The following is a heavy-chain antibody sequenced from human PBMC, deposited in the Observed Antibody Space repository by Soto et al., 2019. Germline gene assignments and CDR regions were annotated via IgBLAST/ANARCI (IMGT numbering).Heavy chain of an antibody. CDR1: GYTLTSNY. J-gene: IGHJ5*02. D-gene: IGHD6-6*01. CDR2: INPSGGST. V-gene: IGHV1-46*03. Sequence: ASVKPSCTASGYTLTSNYMHWVRQQHGQGLEWVGIINPSGGSTSYAQKFQGRVTMTRDTSTSTVYMELSSLRSEDTAVYYCARQGRSSRDHNWFDPWGQGTLVTVSS. CDR3: ARQGRSSRDHNWFDP.